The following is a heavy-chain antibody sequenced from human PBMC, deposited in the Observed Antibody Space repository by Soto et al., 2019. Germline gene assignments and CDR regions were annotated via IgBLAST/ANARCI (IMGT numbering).Heavy chain of an antibody. CDR3: AIADDANNYFKFAY. J-gene: IGHJ4*02. V-gene: IGHV3-23*01. CDR1: GFSFSSYA. CDR2: ISGSGGGT. D-gene: IGHD3-10*01. Sequence: EVQLLESGGGLVQPGGSLRLSCAASGFSFSSYAMNWVRQAPGKGLEWVSAISGSGGGTYYTDSVTGRFTISRDNSKNAVYMQQSSMRAENKEFYYCAIADDANNYFKFAYWGQGCLVTV.